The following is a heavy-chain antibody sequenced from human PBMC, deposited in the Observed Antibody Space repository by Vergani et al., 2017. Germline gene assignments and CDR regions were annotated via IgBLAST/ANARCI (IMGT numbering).Heavy chain of an antibody. D-gene: IGHD3-22*01. J-gene: IGHJ4*02. V-gene: IGHV4-59*12. CDR3: ARGSGDYYESSGYSH. CDR2: IYYSGST. CDR1: GGSISSYY. Sequence: QVQLQESGPGLVKPSETLSLTCTVSGGSISSYYWSWIRQPPGKGLEWIGYIYYSGSTNYNPSLKSRVTISVDTSKNQFSLKLRSVTAADTAVYYCARGSGDYYESSGYSHWGQGILVTVSS.